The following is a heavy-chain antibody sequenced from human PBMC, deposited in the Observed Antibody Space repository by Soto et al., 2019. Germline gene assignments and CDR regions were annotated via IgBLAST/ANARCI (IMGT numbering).Heavy chain of an antibody. CDR3: ARVARYCSSTSCPRGFDP. V-gene: IGHV4-61*01. CDR1: GGSVISCSYY. Sequence: SETLSLTCNVSGGSVISCSYYWSWILHPLGKGVEWIGYIYYSGSTNYNPSLKSRVTISVDTSKNQFSLKLSSVTAADTAVYYCARVARYCSSTSCPRGFDPWGQGTLVTVSS. D-gene: IGHD2-2*01. J-gene: IGHJ5*02. CDR2: IYYSGST.